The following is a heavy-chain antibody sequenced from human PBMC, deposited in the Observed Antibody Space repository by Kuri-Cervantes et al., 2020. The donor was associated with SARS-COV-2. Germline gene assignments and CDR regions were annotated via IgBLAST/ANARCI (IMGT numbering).Heavy chain of an antibody. J-gene: IGHJ6*03. CDR3: ARTPQVTIFGVVNPYYMDV. Sequence: SGPTLVKPTQTLTLTCTFSGFSLSTSGVGVGWIRQPPGKALEWLALIFSNDEKSYSTSLKSRLTISKDTSKSQVVLTMTNMDPVDTATYYCARTPQVTIFGVVNPYYMDVWGKGTTVTVSS. CDR1: GFSLSTSGVG. D-gene: IGHD3-3*01. CDR2: IFSNDEK. V-gene: IGHV2-26*01.